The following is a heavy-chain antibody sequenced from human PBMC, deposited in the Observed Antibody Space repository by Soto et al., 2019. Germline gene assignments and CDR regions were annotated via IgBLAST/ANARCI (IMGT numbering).Heavy chain of an antibody. D-gene: IGHD2-2*01. V-gene: IGHV3-30-3*01. CDR2: ISFDGSNK. CDR3: ARARGYCISTSCPHHPYYYGMDV. J-gene: IGHJ6*02. Sequence: PGGSLRLSCAASGFTFSSYAMHWVRQAPGKGLEWVAVISFDGSNKYYADSVKGRFTISRDNSKNTLYLQMNSLRAEDTAVYYCARARGYCISTSCPHHPYYYGMDVWGQGTTVTVSS. CDR1: GFTFSSYA.